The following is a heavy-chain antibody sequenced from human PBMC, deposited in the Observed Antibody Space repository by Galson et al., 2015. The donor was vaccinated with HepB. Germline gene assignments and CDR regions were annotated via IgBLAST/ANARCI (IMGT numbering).Heavy chain of an antibody. CDR3: ARIGLRGFYFDY. Sequence: SLRLSCAASGFTFSDYYMTWIRQAPGKGLEWISYISSSTSYTDYADSVKGRFTISRDNAENSLFLQMNSLRADDTAVYYCARIGLRGFYFDYWGQGTLVTVSS. V-gene: IGHV3-11*06. CDR2: ISSSTSYT. J-gene: IGHJ4*02. D-gene: IGHD3/OR15-3a*01. CDR1: GFTFSDYY.